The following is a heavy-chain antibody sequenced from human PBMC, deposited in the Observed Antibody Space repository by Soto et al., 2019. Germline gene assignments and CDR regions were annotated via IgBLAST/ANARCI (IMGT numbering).Heavy chain of an antibody. D-gene: IGHD6-13*01. CDR2: VSHSGAT. J-gene: IGHJ1*01. CDR3: ARGGSSWYAEYLQH. V-gene: IGHV4-34*02. Sequence: QVQLQQWGAGLLKPSETLSLTCDVYGGSFSGYYWSWIRQPPGKGLEWLAEVSHSGATSYNPSLKSRVTMSVDTSRNQFSLNLKFVTAADTAVYYCARGGSSWYAEYLQHWGQGTLVSVSS. CDR1: GGSFSGYY.